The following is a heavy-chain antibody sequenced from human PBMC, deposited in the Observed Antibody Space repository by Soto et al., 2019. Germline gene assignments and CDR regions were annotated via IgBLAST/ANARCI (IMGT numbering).Heavy chain of an antibody. CDR3: ARRYGDYFDY. D-gene: IGHD4-17*01. CDR1: GGSISSSSYY. CDR2: IYYSGST. J-gene: IGHJ4*02. Sequence: SETLSLTCTVSGGSISSSSYYWGWIRQPPGKGLEWIGSIYYSGSTNYNPSLKSRVTISVDTSKNQFSLKLSSVTAADTAVYYCARRYGDYFDYWGQGTLVTVSS. V-gene: IGHV4-39*07.